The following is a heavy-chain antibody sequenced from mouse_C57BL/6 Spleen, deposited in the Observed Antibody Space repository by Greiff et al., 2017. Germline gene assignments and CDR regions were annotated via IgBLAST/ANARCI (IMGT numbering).Heavy chain of an antibody. CDR3: AKNRDDYDYAMDY. J-gene: IGHJ4*01. CDR2: IWRGGST. Sequence: VQLKQSGPGLVQPSQSLSITCTVSDFSLTSYGVHWVRQSPGKGLEWLGVIWRGGSTDYNAAFMSRLSITKDNSKSQVFFKMNSLQADDTAIYYCAKNRDDYDYAMDYWGQGTSVTVSS. CDR1: DFSLTSYG. V-gene: IGHV2-5*01. D-gene: IGHD2-4*01.